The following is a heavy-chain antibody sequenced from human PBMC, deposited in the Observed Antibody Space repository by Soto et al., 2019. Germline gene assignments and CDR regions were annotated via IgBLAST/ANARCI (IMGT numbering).Heavy chain of an antibody. V-gene: IGHV1-69*13. CDR3: AFSSSYYFEY. CDR2: IIPIFGPA. D-gene: IGHD6-6*01. CDR1: GCTISANT. J-gene: IGHJ4*02. Sequence: GASVKVSCKACGCTISANTITWVRQAPRQGLEWMGGIIPIFGPADYAQKFQGRVTITADESTSTVYMELTSLRSEDTAVYYCAFSSSYYFEYWGEGTFVNLSS.